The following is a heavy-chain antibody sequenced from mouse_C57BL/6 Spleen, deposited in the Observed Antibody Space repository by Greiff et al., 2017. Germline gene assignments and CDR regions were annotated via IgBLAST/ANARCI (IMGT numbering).Heavy chain of an antibody. CDR2: ISSGGSYT. CDR3: ARGHGVTTVVSFDY. D-gene: IGHD1-1*01. V-gene: IGHV5-6*01. J-gene: IGHJ2*01. CDR1: GFTFSSYG. Sequence: EVQLVESGGDLVKPGGSLKLSCAASGFTFSSYGMSWVRQTPDKRLEWVATISSGGSYTYYPDSVKGRFTISRDNAKNTLYLQMSSLKSEDTAMYYCARGHGVTTVVSFDYWGQGTTLTVSS.